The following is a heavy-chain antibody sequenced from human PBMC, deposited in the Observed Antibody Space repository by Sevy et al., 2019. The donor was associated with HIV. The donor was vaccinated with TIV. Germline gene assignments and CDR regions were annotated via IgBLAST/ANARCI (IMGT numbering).Heavy chain of an antibody. V-gene: IGHV1-24*01. CDR2: FDPEDGET. J-gene: IGHJ4*02. CDR3: ATTKDYYENSGCPFDY. Sequence: ASVKVSCKVFGYTLTQLSMHWVRQAPGKGLEWMVSFDPEDGETLYAQKLQGRVTLTEDTSADTAYMELNNLRSEDTAVYYCATTKDYYENSGCPFDYWGQGTLVTVSS. CDR1: GYTLTQLS. D-gene: IGHD3-22*01.